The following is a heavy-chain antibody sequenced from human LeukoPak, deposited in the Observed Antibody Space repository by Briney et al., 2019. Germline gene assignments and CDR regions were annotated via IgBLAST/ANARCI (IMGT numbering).Heavy chain of an antibody. Sequence: SETLSLTCTVSGGSLRTYYWTWIRQPPGKGLEWIGYIYYTGSTNYSPSLKSRVTISVDTSKNQFSLNLSSVTAADTGVYYCAREILSYGMDVWGQGTTVTVSS. CDR2: IYYTGST. J-gene: IGHJ6*02. CDR1: GGSLRTYY. CDR3: AREILSYGMDV. V-gene: IGHV4-59*01. D-gene: IGHD2-15*01.